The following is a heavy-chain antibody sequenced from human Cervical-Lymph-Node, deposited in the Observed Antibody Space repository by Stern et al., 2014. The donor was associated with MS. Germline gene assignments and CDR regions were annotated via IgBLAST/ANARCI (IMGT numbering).Heavy chain of an antibody. D-gene: IGHD5-12*01. Sequence: VQLGQSGGGLVQPGGSLRLSCAASGFTFRSYAMSWVRQAPGKGLECVSAITRSGGDTYYADSVKGRFTISRDNSKNTLYLQINSLRAEDTALFYCAKLNYYYGNSGFNWFDPWGQGTLVTVSS. V-gene: IGHV3-23*04. CDR3: AKLNYYYGNSGFNWFDP. CDR1: GFTFRSYA. CDR2: ITRSGGDT. J-gene: IGHJ5*02.